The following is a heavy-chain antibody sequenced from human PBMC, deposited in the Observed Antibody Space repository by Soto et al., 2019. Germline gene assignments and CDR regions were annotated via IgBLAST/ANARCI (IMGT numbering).Heavy chain of an antibody. V-gene: IGHV3-23*01. Sequence: GGSLRLSCAASGFTFSSYAMSWVRQAPGKGLEWVSAISGSGGSTYYADSVKGRFTISRDNSKNTLYLQMNSLRAEDTAVYYCAMHPGAFNSIGYWGQGTLVTVSS. CDR1: GFTFSSYA. CDR2: ISGSGGST. D-gene: IGHD7-27*01. CDR3: AMHPGAFNSIGY. J-gene: IGHJ4*02.